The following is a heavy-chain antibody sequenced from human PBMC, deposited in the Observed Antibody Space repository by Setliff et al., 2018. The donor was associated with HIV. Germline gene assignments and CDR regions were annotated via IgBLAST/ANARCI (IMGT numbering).Heavy chain of an antibody. CDR1: GYTFTSYG. V-gene: IGHV1-18*01. CDR2: ISTHSVYSVNK. Sequence: ASVKVSCKAFGYTFTSYGINWVRQAPGQGLEWMGWISTHSVYSVNKNYAQKFQGRVTLTTDTSTSTAYMELRSLRSDDTAVYYCATEGAGGSYQRASALDVWGQGTMVTVSS. D-gene: IGHD1-26*01. J-gene: IGHJ3*01. CDR3: ATEGAGGSYQRASALDV.